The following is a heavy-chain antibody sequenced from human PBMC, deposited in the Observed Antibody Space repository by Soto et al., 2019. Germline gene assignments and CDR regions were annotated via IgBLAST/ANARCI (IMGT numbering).Heavy chain of an antibody. D-gene: IGHD5-12*01. CDR3: AREGSGYNF. CDR1: VGSFSNFG. V-gene: IGHV1-69*13. J-gene: IGHJ4*02. Sequence: AXSVKVSCKASVGSFSNFGISWVRQAPGQGLEWMGGIVPVFGRPNYAQRFRGRLTITADESTSTGYMELISLRSDDTAVYYFAREGSGYNFWGQGTQVTGSS. CDR2: IVPVFGRP.